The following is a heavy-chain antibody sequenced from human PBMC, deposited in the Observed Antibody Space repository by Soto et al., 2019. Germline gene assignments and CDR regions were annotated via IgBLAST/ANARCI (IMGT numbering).Heavy chain of an antibody. V-gene: IGHV1-46*01. Sequence: GASVKVSCKASGYTFTSYYMHWVRQAPGQGLEWMGIINPSGGNTSYAQKFQGRVTMTRDTSTSTVYMELSSLRSEDTAVYYCARDGVPYYDSSGYPDYWGQGTLVTVSS. J-gene: IGHJ4*02. CDR2: INPSGGNT. CDR3: ARDGVPYYDSSGYPDY. D-gene: IGHD3-22*01. CDR1: GYTFTSYY.